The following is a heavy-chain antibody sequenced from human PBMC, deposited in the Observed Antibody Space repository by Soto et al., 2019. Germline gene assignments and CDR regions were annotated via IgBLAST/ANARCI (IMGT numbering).Heavy chain of an antibody. CDR1: GFTFSTYW. CDR3: ARAGSSWYIPFDF. V-gene: IGHV3-7*04. J-gene: IGHJ4*02. CDR2: IKQDGSDR. Sequence: PGGSLRLSCAASGFTFSTYWMNWVRQAPGKGPEWVANIKQDGSDRYYVDSVKGRFTISRDNAKNSLYLQMSSLRAEDTAVYYCARAGSSWYIPFDFWGQGT. D-gene: IGHD6-13*01.